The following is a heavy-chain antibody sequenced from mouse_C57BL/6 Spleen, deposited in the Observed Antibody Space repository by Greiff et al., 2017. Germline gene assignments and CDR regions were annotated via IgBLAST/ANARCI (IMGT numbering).Heavy chain of an antibody. CDR2: IYPGDGDT. CDR3: ARYYGSSFDY. J-gene: IGHJ2*01. D-gene: IGHD1-1*01. Sequence: QVQQSGPELVKPGASVKISCKASGYAFSSSWMNWVKQRPGKGLEWIGRIYPGDGDTNYNGKFKGKATLTADKSSSTAYMQLSSLTSEDSAVYFCARYYGSSFDYWGQGTTLTVSS. V-gene: IGHV1-82*01. CDR1: GYAFSSSW.